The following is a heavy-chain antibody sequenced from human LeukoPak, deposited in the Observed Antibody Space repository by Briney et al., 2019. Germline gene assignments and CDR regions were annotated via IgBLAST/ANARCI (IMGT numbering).Heavy chain of an antibody. CDR1: GFTFSSYG. J-gene: IGHJ6*02. D-gene: IGHD6-13*01. CDR2: ISYDGSNK. CDR3: AKDRGPSIAAAGQYYYYGMDV. Sequence: PGGSLRLSCAASGFTFSSYGMHWVRQAPGKGLEWVAVISYDGSNKYYADSVKGRFTISRDNSKNTLYLQMNSLRAEDTAVYYCAKDRGPSIAAAGQYYYYGMDVWGQGTTVTVS. V-gene: IGHV3-30*18.